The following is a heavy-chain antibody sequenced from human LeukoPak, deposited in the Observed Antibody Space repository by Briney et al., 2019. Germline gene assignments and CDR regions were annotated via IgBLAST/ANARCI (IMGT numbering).Heavy chain of an antibody. V-gene: IGHV4-30-2*01. J-gene: IGHJ6*02. CDR2: IYHSGST. D-gene: IGHD5/OR15-5a*01. CDR3: AREGVFYGMDV. Sequence: SQTLSLTRAVSGGSISSGGYSWSWIRQPPGKGLEWIGYIYHSGSTYYNPSLKSRVTISVDRSKNQFSLKLSSVTAADTAVYYCAREGVFYGMDVWGQGTTVTVSS. CDR1: GGSISSGGYS.